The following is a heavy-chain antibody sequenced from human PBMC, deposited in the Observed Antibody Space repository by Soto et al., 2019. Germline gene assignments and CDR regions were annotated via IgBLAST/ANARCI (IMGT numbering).Heavy chain of an antibody. CDR2: IYYSGST. D-gene: IGHD3-3*01. CDR1: GGSISSSSYY. V-gene: IGHV4-39*01. J-gene: IGHJ5*02. Sequence: SETLSLTCTVSGGSISSSSYYWGWIRQPPGKGLEWIGSIYYSGSTYYNPSLKSRVTISVDTSKNQFSLKLSSVTAADTAVYYCARHIADYDFWSGYNWFDPWGQGNLVTVSS. CDR3: ARHIADYDFWSGYNWFDP.